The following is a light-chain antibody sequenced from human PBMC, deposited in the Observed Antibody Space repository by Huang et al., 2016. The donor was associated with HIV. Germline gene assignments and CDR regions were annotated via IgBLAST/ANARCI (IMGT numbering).Light chain of an antibody. J-gene: IGKJ2*02. CDR1: QSLLHSDGKTY. V-gene: IGKV2-29*02. Sequence: DIVMTQTPLSLSVTPGQPAFISCKSSQSLLHSDGKTYLSWYLQKPGQSPQFLIYEVSFRFSGVPDRFSGSGSGTDFTLKISRVEAEDVGVYYCMQGIHFPCTFGQGTKLEI. CDR2: EVS. CDR3: MQGIHFPCT.